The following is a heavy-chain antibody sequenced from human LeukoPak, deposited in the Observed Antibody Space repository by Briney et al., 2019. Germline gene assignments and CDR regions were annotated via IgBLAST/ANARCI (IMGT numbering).Heavy chain of an antibody. J-gene: IGHJ4*02. CDR2: INHSGST. CDR1: GGSFSGYY. V-gene: IGHV4-34*01. Sequence: KSSETLSLTCAVYGGSFSGYYWSWIRQPPGKGLEWIGEINHSGSTNYNPSLKSRVTISVDTSKNQFSLKLSSVTAADTAVYYCARGGLGATSPRTQQPNDYWGQGTLVTVSS. D-gene: IGHD1-26*01. CDR3: ARGGLGATSPRTQQPNDY.